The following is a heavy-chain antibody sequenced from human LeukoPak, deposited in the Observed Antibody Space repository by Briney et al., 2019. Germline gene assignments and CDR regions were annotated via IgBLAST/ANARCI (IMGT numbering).Heavy chain of an antibody. CDR3: ARDGGLEMTSEWYFDL. CDR1: GYTLTSYY. V-gene: IGHV1-46*01. CDR2: INPNDGST. J-gene: IGHJ2*01. Sequence: ASVKVSCKASGYTLTSYYMHCVRQAPGQGLEWLGIINPNDGSTSYAQKFQGRVTMTRDMSTSTVYMELSSLRSEDTAVYYCARDGGLEMTSEWYFDLWGRGTLVTVSS. D-gene: IGHD3-16*01.